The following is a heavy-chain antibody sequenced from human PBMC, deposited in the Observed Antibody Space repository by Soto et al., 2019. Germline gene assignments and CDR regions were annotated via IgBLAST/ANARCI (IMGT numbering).Heavy chain of an antibody. CDR3: ARDGSTVTDDAFDI. Sequence: SETLSVTCTVSGGSISSYYWSWIRQPPGKGLEWVGYIYYSGSTNYNPSLKSRVTISVDTSKNQFSLKLSSVTAADTAVYYCARDGSTVTDDAFDIWGQGTMVTVSS. CDR1: GGSISSYY. D-gene: IGHD4-17*01. J-gene: IGHJ3*02. CDR2: IYYSGST. V-gene: IGHV4-59*01.